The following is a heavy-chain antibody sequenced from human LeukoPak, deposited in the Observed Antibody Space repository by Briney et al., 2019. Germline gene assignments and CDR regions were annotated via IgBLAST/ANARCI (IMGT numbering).Heavy chain of an antibody. D-gene: IGHD2-2*01. CDR3: ATPTTGCGSTSCYLLF. CDR1: GSTFTSHW. V-gene: IGHV5-51*01. Sequence: GESLKISCKDSGSTFTSHWIGWVRQMPGKGLEWMGVIYPADSETTYSPSFQGQVTISADKSISTAYLQWSSLKASDTAMYYCATPTTGCGSTSCYLLFWGQGTLVTVSS. J-gene: IGHJ4*02. CDR2: IYPADSET.